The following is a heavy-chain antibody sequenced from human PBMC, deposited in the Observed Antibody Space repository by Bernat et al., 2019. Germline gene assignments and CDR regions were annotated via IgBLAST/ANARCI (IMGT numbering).Heavy chain of an antibody. CDR1: GFTFSSYG. CDR2: IWYDGSNK. V-gene: IGHV3-33*01. Sequence: QVNLVESGGGVVQPGRSLRLSCAASGFTFSSYGMHWVRQAPGKGLEWVALIWYDGSNKYYADSVKGRFTISRDNSKSTLSLQMNSLRAEETAVYYCARDPDYGDYTYYFDYWGQGTLVTVSS. CDR3: ARDPDYGDYTYYFDY. J-gene: IGHJ4*02. D-gene: IGHD4-17*01.